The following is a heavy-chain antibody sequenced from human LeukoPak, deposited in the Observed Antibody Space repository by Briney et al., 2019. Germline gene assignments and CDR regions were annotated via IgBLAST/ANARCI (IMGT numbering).Heavy chain of an antibody. V-gene: IGHV1-2*02. Sequence: ASVKVSCKASGYTFTSYGISWVRQAPGQGLEWMGWINPNSGGTNYAQKFQGRVTMTRDTSISTAYMELSRLRSDDTAVYYCARAGAAARKLDLDYWGQGTLVTVSS. CDR3: ARAGAAARKLDLDY. CDR2: INPNSGGT. J-gene: IGHJ4*02. D-gene: IGHD6-13*01. CDR1: GYTFTSYG.